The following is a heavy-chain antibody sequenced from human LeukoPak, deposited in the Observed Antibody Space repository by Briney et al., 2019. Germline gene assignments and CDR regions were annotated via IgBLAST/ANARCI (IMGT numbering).Heavy chain of an antibody. V-gene: IGHV3-30*03. CDR2: ISYDGSDK. CDR1: GFTFSTSV. D-gene: IGHD5-12*01. CDR3: ARGYSGYDFGYYFDF. J-gene: IGHJ4*02. Sequence: PGGSLRLSCAASGFTFSTSVMHWVRQAPGKGLEWVALISYDGSDKYYADSVKGRFTISRDNAKNSLYLQMNSLRAEDTALYYCARGYSGYDFGYYFDFWGQGTLVTVSS.